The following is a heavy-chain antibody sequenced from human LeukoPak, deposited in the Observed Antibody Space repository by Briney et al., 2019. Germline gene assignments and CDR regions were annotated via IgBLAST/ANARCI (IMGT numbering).Heavy chain of an antibody. CDR3: ITFSMIVVVITD. V-gene: IGHV3-15*01. CDR1: GFTFSNAW. J-gene: IGHJ4*02. D-gene: IGHD3-22*01. CDR2: IKSKSDGGTT. Sequence: PGGSLRLSCAASGFTFSNAWMSWFRQAPGKGLEWVGRIKSKSDGGTTDYAAPVKGRFTISRDDSKNTLYLQMNSLKTEDTAVYYCITFSMIVVVITDWGQGTLVTVSS.